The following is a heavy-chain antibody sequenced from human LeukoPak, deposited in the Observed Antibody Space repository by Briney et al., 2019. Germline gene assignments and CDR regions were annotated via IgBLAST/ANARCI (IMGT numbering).Heavy chain of an antibody. CDR3: ARDATFYHDSSGYGPVGY. CDR1: GYTFTNYA. D-gene: IGHD3-22*01. V-gene: IGHV1-3*01. Sequence: ASVKVSCKASGYTFTNYAMHWVRQAPGQRLEWMGWINAVNGNTKYSQRFQGRVTITRDTSANTAYMELSSLRSEDTAVYYCARDATFYHDSSGYGPVGYWGQGTLVTVSS. J-gene: IGHJ4*02. CDR2: INAVNGNT.